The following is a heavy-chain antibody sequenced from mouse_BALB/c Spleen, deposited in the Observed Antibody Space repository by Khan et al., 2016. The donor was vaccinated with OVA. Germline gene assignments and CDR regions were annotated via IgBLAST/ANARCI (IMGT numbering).Heavy chain of an antibody. CDR3: TRNDYDRGGLYAMDY. CDR1: GYTFTDYS. CDR2: INTEPGEP. J-gene: IGHJ4*01. D-gene: IGHD2-4*01. V-gene: IGHV9-2-1*01. Sequence: QIQLVQSGPELKKPGETVKISCKASGYTFTDYSMQWVKQAPGKGLKWVGWINTEPGEPTYADDFKGRFAFSLETSASPAYLQINNLKNEDTAKYFWTRNDYDRGGLYAMDYWGQGTSVTVSS.